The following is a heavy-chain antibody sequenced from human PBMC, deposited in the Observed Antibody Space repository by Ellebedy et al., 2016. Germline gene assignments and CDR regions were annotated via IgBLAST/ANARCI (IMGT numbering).Heavy chain of an antibody. Sequence: SETLSLTCTVSGGSISSYYWSWIRQPPGKGLEWIGYIYYSGSTNYNPSLKSRVTISVDTSKNQFSLKLSSVTAADTAVYYCARDLIRSIYDSSGYYFENAFDIWGQGTMVTVSS. V-gene: IGHV4-59*01. CDR1: GGSISSYY. CDR2: IYYSGST. D-gene: IGHD3-22*01. J-gene: IGHJ3*02. CDR3: ARDLIRSIYDSSGYYFENAFDI.